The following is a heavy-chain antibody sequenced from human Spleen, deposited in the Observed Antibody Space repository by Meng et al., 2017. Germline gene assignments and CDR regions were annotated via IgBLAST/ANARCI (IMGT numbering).Heavy chain of an antibody. CDR1: GGSINSGYYY. D-gene: IGHD6-19*01. Sequence: QVQLHESGPGLVKPSQTLALTCTVSGGSINSGYYYWSWIRQHPGKGLEWIGYIYYSGSTYYNPSLKSLVTISVDPSKNQFSLMVSSVTAADTAVYYCASSGWYRGPNYFDYWGQGTLVTVSS. CDR2: IYYSGST. J-gene: IGHJ4*01. V-gene: IGHV4-31*01. CDR3: ASSGWYRGPNYFDY.